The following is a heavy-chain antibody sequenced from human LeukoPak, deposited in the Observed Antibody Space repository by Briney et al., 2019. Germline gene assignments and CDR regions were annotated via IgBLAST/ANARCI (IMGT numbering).Heavy chain of an antibody. D-gene: IGHD6-19*01. CDR1: GITFDDYD. CDR3: ARVQGGGYRTADS. V-gene: IGHV3-9*01. J-gene: IGHJ4*02. CDR2: ISWNSGSI. Sequence: PGRSLRLSCAASGITFDDYDIHWVRQAPGKGLEWVSGISWNSGSIGYADSVKGRFTISRDNSKNTLFLQMNSLRDEDTAMYYCARVQGGGYRTADSWGQGTLVTVSS.